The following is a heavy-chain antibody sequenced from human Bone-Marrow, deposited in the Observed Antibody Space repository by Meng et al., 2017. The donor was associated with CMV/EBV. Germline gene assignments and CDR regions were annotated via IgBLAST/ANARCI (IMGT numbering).Heavy chain of an antibody. CDR2: INPNSGGT. V-gene: IGHV1-2*02. CDR1: GYTFTGYY. CDR3: ASEGRFSISDAIDI. Sequence: ASVKVSCKASGYTFTGYYMHWVRQAPGQGLEWMGWINPNSGGTNYAQKFQGRFTMTRDTSISTDYMELSRLRSDDTAVYYCASEGRFSISDAIDIWGQGTMVTVSS. J-gene: IGHJ3*02. D-gene: IGHD3-3*01.